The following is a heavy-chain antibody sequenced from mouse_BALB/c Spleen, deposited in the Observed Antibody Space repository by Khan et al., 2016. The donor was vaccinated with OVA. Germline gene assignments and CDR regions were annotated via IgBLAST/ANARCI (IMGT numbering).Heavy chain of an antibody. CDR2: ISSGGNT. V-gene: IGHV5-6-5*01. Sequence: EVELVESGGGLVKPGGSLKVSCAASGFTFSNYGMSWVRQTPETRMDWVASISSGGNTYYIDSVKGRFTISRDNVRNILYLQMSSLRSEDTAMYXIATDYWFVYWGEGTMVTVSA. CDR3: ATDYWFVY. CDR1: GFTFSNYG. J-gene: IGHJ3*01.